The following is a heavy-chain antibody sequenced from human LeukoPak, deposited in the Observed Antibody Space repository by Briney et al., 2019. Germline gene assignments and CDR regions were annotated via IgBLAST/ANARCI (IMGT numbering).Heavy chain of an antibody. J-gene: IGHJ4*02. Sequence: GASVKVSCKTSGYTFTDYYIHWVRQAPGQGLEWMGWINPNGGGTYYAQRFQGRVTMTRDTSISTAYMELSRLRSDDTAVYYCARVDYGGNPFDYWGQGTLVTVSS. D-gene: IGHD4-23*01. CDR1: GYTFTDYY. CDR3: ARVDYGGNPFDY. V-gene: IGHV1-2*02. CDR2: INPNGGGT.